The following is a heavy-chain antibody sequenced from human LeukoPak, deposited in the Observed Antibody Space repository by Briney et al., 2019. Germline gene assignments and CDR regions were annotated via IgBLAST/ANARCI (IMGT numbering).Heavy chain of an antibody. Sequence: SETLSLTCTVSGGSISSGSYYWRWIRQPPGKGLEWIGEINHSGSTNYNPSLKSRVTISVDTSKNQFSLKLSSVTAADTAVYYCARAHPFLRYYDSSGYYDYWGQGTLVTVSS. CDR3: ARAHPFLRYYDSSGYYDY. V-gene: IGHV4-39*07. J-gene: IGHJ4*02. CDR1: GGSISSGSYY. CDR2: INHSGST. D-gene: IGHD3-22*01.